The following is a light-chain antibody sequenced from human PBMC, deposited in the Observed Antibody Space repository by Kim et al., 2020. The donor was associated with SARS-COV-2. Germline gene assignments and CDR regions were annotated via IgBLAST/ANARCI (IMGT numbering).Light chain of an antibody. V-gene: IGKV3-20*01. CDR1: QSVGSSY. J-gene: IGKJ1*01. Sequence: EIVLTQSPGTLSLSPGERATLSRRASQSVGSSYLAWYQQKPGQAPRLLIYGASSRATGIPDRFSGSGSGTDFTLTISRLEPEDFAVYYCQQYASSRTFGQGTKVDIK. CDR3: QQYASSRT. CDR2: GAS.